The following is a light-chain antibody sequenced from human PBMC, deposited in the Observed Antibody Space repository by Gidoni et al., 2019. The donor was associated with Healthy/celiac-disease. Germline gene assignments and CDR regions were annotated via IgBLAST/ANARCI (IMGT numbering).Light chain of an antibody. CDR3: QQLNSYPRT. Sequence: DIQLTQSPSFLSASVGDRVTITCRASQGISSYLAWYQQKPGKAPKLLIYAASTLQSGVPSRFSGSGSGTEFTLTIGSLQPEDFATYYCQQLNSYPRTFGQGTKLEIQ. V-gene: IGKV1-9*01. CDR1: QGISSY. CDR2: AAS. J-gene: IGKJ2*01.